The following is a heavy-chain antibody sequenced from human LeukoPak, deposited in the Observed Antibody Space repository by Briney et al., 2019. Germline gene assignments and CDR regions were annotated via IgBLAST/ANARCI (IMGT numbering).Heavy chain of an antibody. Sequence: GGSLRLSCAASGFTFSSYWMHWVRQAPGKGPVWVSRINRDGSSTSYADSVKGRFTISRDNAKNTLYLQMNSLRAEDTAVYYCAREWDTAMVTGFDYWGQGTLVTVSS. J-gene: IGHJ4*02. D-gene: IGHD5-18*01. CDR3: AREWDTAMVTGFDY. CDR1: GFTFSSYW. V-gene: IGHV3-74*01. CDR2: INRDGSST.